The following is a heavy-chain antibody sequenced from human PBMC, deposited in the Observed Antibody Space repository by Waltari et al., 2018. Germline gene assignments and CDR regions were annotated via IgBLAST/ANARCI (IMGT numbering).Heavy chain of an antibody. CDR2: IYWNDDK. J-gene: IGHJ4*02. CDR1: GFSLSTSGVG. V-gene: IGHV2-5*01. CDR3: AHRPDHMVHATVTTSYFDY. Sequence: QITLKESGPTLVKPTQTLTLTCTFSGFSLSTSGVGVGWIRQPPGKALEWLALIYWNDDKRYSPSLKSRLTITKDTSKNQVVLTMTNMDPVDTATYYCAHRPDHMVHATVTTSYFDYWGQGTLVTVSS. D-gene: IGHD4-17*01.